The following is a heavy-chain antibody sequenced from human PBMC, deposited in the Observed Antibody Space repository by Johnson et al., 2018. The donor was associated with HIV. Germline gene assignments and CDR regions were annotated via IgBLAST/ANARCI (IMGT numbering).Heavy chain of an antibody. D-gene: IGHD2-15*01. CDR3: ARSKECRGGSCPDGFDI. V-gene: IGHV3-30*03. CDR2: ISSDGTNK. Sequence: VQLVESGGGVVRPGGSLRLSCAASGFTFNRYSMNWVRQAPGKGLEWVALISSDGTNKYYADSVKDRFTISRDNSKNTLYVEMNSLRAEDTAMYYCARSKECRGGSCPDGFDIWGQGTMVIVSS. CDR1: GFTFNRYS. J-gene: IGHJ3*02.